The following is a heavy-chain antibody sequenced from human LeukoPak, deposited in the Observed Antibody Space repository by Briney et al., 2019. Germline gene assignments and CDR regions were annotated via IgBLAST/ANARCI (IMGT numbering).Heavy chain of an antibody. CDR2: ISAYNGNT. J-gene: IGHJ5*02. CDR3: ARDYQGRVAAAGKGQYNWFDP. V-gene: IGHV1-18*01. Sequence: ASVKVSCKASGYTFTSYGISWVRQAPGQGLEGMGWISAYNGNTNYAQKLQGRVTMTTDTSTSTAYMELRSLRSDDTAVYYCARDYQGRVAAAGKGQYNWFDPWGQGTLVTVSS. D-gene: IGHD6-13*01. CDR1: GYTFTSYG.